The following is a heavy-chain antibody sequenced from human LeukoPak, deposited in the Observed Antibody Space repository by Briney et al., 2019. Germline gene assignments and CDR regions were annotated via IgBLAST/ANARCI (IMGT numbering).Heavy chain of an antibody. Sequence: GGSLRLSCAVSGFTFDNYNMNWVRQAPGKGLEWVSYISHDSVVIYYTDSVKGRFTISRDNAKNSLYLQLNSLRAEDTAVYYCASAGYSSGWHSDYWGQGTLVTVSS. CDR3: ASAGYSSGWHSDY. CDR2: ISHDSVVI. V-gene: IGHV3-48*04. CDR1: GFTFDNYN. J-gene: IGHJ4*02. D-gene: IGHD6-19*01.